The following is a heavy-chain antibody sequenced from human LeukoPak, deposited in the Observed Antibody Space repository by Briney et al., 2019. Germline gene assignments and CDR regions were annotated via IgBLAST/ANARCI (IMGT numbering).Heavy chain of an antibody. D-gene: IGHD3-10*01. V-gene: IGHV4-39*06. CDR2: IYYSGST. Sequence: PSDTQSLTCTLSGGSISSSSYYWGWIRQPPGKGLEWIGSIYYSGSTYYNPSLKSRVTISVDTSKNQFALKLSSVTAADTAVYYCARGGLTMVRGRAFDYWGQGTLVTVSS. CDR1: GGSISSSSYY. J-gene: IGHJ4*02. CDR3: ARGGLTMVRGRAFDY.